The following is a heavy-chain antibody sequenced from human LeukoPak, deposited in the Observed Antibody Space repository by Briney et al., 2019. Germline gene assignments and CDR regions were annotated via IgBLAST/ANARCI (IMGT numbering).Heavy chain of an antibody. CDR3: AKDPHRIVGATTVDY. Sequence: PGGSLRLSWAASGFTFSSYARSWVRQAPGKGLEWVSAISGSGGSTYYADSVKGRFTISRDNSKNTLYLQMNSLRAEDTAVYYCAKDPHRIVGATTVDYWGQGTLVTVSS. CDR1: GFTFSSYA. CDR2: ISGSGGST. J-gene: IGHJ4*02. D-gene: IGHD1-26*01. V-gene: IGHV3-23*01.